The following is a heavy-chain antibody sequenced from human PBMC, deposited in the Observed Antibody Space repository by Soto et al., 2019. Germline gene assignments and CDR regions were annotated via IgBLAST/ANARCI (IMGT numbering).Heavy chain of an antibody. Sequence: QVQLQQWGAGLLKPSETLSLTCAVYGGSFSGYYWSWIRQPPGKGLEWIGEINHSGSTNYNPSLTRRVTIXXDXSXXQFSLKLSSVTAADTAVYYCARAAGRSWSAEYFQHWGQGTLVTVSS. CDR2: INHSGST. J-gene: IGHJ1*01. D-gene: IGHD6-13*01. V-gene: IGHV4-34*01. CDR3: ARAAGRSWSAEYFQH. CDR1: GGSFSGYY.